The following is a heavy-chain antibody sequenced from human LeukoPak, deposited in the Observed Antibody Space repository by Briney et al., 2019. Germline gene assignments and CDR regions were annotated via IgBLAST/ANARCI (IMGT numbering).Heavy chain of an antibody. CDR2: KNPNSGNT. Sequence: ASVKVSCKASGYTFTSYDINWVRQATGQGLEWMGWKNPNSGNTGYAQKFQGRVTMTRNTSISTAYMELSSLRSEDTAVYYCARRGRGWPHGYYFDYWGQGTLVTVSS. D-gene: IGHD5-24*01. CDR1: GYTFTSYD. V-gene: IGHV1-8*01. CDR3: ARRGRGWPHGYYFDY. J-gene: IGHJ4*02.